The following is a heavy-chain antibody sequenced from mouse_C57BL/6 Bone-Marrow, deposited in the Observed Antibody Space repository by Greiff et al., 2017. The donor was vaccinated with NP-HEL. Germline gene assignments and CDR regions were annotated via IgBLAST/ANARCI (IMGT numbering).Heavy chain of an antibody. V-gene: IGHV1-82*01. CDR1: GYAFSSSW. CDR2: IYPGDGDT. D-gene: IGHD2-3*01. Sequence: VKLMESGPELVKPGASVKISCKASGYAFSSSWMNWVKQRPGKGLEWIGRIYPGDGDTNYNGKFKGKATLTADKSSSTAYMQLSSLTSEDSAVYFCARYLLWGFAYWGQGTLVTVTA. J-gene: IGHJ3*01. CDR3: ARYLLWGFAY.